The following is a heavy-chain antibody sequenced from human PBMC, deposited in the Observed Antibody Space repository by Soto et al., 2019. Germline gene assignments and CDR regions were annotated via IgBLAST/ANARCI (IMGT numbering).Heavy chain of an antibody. Sequence: QVQLVQSGAEMKEPGSSVKVSCKTSGGTFSSSAISWLRQAPGQGLEWMGGIIPLFRTPDYAQKFQGRVTIAADESTSTAYMGLSSLRSEDTAVYYCARDNDRLQLGGNYCYIVDVWGQGTTITVSS. D-gene: IGHD4-4*01. V-gene: IGHV1-69*12. CDR3: ARDNDRLQLGGNYCYIVDV. CDR1: GGTFSSSA. J-gene: IGHJ6*02. CDR2: IIPLFRTP.